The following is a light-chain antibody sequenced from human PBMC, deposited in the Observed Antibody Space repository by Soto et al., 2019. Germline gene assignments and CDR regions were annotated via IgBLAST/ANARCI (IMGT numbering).Light chain of an antibody. J-gene: IGLJ1*01. CDR1: SSNVGVYNY. CDR2: EVS. V-gene: IGLV2-14*01. CDR3: NSYTTSSTYV. Sequence: QSVLTQPASVSGSPGQSITISCTGTSSNVGVYNYVSWYQQHPGKAPKLMIYEVSNRPSGVSNRFSGSKSGNTASLTISGLQAEEEADYYCNSYTTSSTYVFGPGTKVTVL.